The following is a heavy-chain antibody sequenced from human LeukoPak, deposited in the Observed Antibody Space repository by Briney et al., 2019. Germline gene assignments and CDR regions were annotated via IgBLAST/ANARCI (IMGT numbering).Heavy chain of an antibody. J-gene: IGHJ4*02. V-gene: IGHV1-24*01. CDR2: FDPEDGET. D-gene: IGHD2-2*01. Sequence: GASVKVSCKVSGYTLTELSMHWVRQAPGKGLEWMGGFDPEDGETIYARKFQGRVTMTEDTSTDTAYMELSSLGSEDTAVYYCATGPLGYCSSTSCRYDYWGQGTLVTVSS. CDR1: GYTLTELS. CDR3: ATGPLGYCSSTSCRYDY.